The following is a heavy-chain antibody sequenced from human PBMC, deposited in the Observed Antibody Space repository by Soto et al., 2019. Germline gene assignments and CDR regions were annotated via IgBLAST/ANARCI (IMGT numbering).Heavy chain of an antibody. V-gene: IGHV3-23*01. CDR2: ISGSGDST. J-gene: IGHJ6*02. CDR1: GFTFSTYA. Sequence: EVQLLESGGGLVQPGGSLRLSCAASGFTFSTYAMTWVRQAPGRGLEWVSSISGSGDSTYYADSVKGRFTISRDNSKNTLYLQMNSLRAEDTAVYYCAKDGVNWGWGGQGMDVWGQGTTVTVSS. CDR3: AKDGVNWGWGGQGMDV. D-gene: IGHD7-27*01.